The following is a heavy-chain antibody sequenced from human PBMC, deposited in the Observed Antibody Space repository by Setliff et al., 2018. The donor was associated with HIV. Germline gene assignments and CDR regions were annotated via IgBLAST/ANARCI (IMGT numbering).Heavy chain of an antibody. J-gene: IGHJ4*02. CDR3: ARGGLGVVGAIDY. CDR1: GGSFSGYY. CDR2: IIHSGGT. D-gene: IGHD2-15*01. V-gene: IGHV4-34*01. Sequence: PSETLSLTCAVYGGSFSGYYWTWIRQPPGRGLEWMGEIIHSGGTNYNRSLKSRATISVDTSKNQFSLNLSAVTAADTAVYYCARGGLGVVGAIDYWSQGTLVTVSS.